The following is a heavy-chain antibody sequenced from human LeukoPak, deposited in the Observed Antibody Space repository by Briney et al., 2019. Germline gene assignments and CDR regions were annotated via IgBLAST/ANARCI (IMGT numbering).Heavy chain of an antibody. CDR3: ARYNYGSGSYSAFDY. CDR1: GGSISSYY. J-gene: IGHJ4*02. Sequence: SETLSLTCTVSGGSISSYYWSWIRQPPGKGLEWIGYIYYSGSTYYNPSLKSRITIPVDTSKNQFSLKLSSVPAADTAVYYCARYNYGSGSYSAFDYWGQGTLVTVSS. D-gene: IGHD3-10*01. CDR2: IYYSGST. V-gene: IGHV4-59*12.